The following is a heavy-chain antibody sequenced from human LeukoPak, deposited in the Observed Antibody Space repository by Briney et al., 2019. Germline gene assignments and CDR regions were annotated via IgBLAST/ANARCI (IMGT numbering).Heavy chain of an antibody. V-gene: IGHV3-30*02. J-gene: IGHJ4*02. Sequence: SGGPLRLSCAASGFTFSSYGMHWVRQAPGKGLEWVAFIRYDGSNKYYADSVKGRFTISRDNSKNTLYLQMNSLRAEDTAVYYCAKGGIVVVPAAPKDYWGQGTLVTVSS. CDR1: GFTFSSYG. CDR2: IRYDGSNK. D-gene: IGHD2-2*01. CDR3: AKGGIVVVPAAPKDY.